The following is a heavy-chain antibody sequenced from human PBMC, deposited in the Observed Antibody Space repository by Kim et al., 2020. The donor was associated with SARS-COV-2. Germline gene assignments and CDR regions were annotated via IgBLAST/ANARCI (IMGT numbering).Heavy chain of an antibody. CDR3: ARDKPTELLWFGELLGAVFDY. CDR1: GFTFSSYA. V-gene: IGHV3-30*04. CDR2: ISYDGSNK. D-gene: IGHD3-10*01. Sequence: GGSLRLSCAASGFTFSSYAMHWVRQAPGKGLEWVAVISYDGSNKYYADSVKGRFTISRDNSKNTLYLQMNSLRAEDTAVYYCARDKPTELLWFGELLGAVFDYWGQGTLVTVSS. J-gene: IGHJ4*02.